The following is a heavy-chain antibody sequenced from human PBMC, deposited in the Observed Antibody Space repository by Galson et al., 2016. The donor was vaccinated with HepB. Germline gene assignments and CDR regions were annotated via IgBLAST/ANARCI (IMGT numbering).Heavy chain of an antibody. V-gene: IGHV4-31*03. Sequence: LSLTCTISGGSISSGDHYWNWIRQHPERGLEWIGYIYNRGRTYYNSSLRGRVTISVNRSQNQFSLKLTSVTAADTAVYFCARNPYGSGTYSRFDYWGQGALVTVSS. J-gene: IGHJ4*02. CDR3: ARNPYGSGTYSRFDY. CDR1: GGSISSGDHY. CDR2: IYNRGRT. D-gene: IGHD3-10*01.